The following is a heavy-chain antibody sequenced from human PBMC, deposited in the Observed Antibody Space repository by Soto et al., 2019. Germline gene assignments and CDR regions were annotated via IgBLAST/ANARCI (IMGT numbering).Heavy chain of an antibody. CDR3: ARDCLDYDSSGYRNWFDP. D-gene: IGHD3-22*01. CDR1: GGSISSGDYY. V-gene: IGHV4-30-4*01. Sequence: QVQLQESGPGLVKPSQTLSLTCTVSGGSISSGDYYWSWIRQPPGKGLEWIGYIYYSGSTYYNPSLKSRVTISVDTSKNQFSLKLSSVTAADTAVYYCARDCLDYDSSGYRNWFDPWGQGTLVTVSS. CDR2: IYYSGST. J-gene: IGHJ5*02.